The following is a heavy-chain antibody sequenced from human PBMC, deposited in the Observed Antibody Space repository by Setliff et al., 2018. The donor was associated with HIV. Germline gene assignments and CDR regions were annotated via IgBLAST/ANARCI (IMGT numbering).Heavy chain of an antibody. D-gene: IGHD3-10*01. CDR1: GGSIKNVSYY. V-gene: IGHV4-39*01. CDR3: ARGPVNWFYLDV. J-gene: IGHJ6*03. CDR2: IYYSGAT. Sequence: SETLSLTCTVSGGSIKNVSYYWGWVRLSPGKGLEWIGSIYYSGATYYNPSLKSRVIISVDTSKNLFSLNLSSVRASDTAVYYCARGPVNWFYLDVWGKGTTVTVSS.